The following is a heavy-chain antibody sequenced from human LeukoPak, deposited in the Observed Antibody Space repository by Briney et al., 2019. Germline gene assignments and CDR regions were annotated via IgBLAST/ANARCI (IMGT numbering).Heavy chain of an antibody. D-gene: IGHD1-26*01. J-gene: IGHJ4*02. V-gene: IGHV3-74*01. Sequence: GGSPRLSCAASGFTFSSYWMHWVRQAPGKGLVWVSRINSDGSSTSYADSVKGRFTISRDNAKNTLYLQMNSLRAEDTAVYYCASSIVGATMDFDYWGQGTLVTVSS. CDR3: ASSIVGATMDFDY. CDR2: INSDGSST. CDR1: GFTFSSYW.